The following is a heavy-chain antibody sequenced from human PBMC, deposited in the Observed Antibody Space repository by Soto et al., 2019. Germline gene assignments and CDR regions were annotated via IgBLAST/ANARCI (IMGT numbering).Heavy chain of an antibody. Sequence: ASVKVSCKASGGTFSSYAISWVRQAPGQGLEWMGGIIPIFGTANYAQKFQGRVTITADESTSTAYMELSSLRSEDTAVYYCAREHCSGGSCYSSLNWFDPWGQGTLVTVSS. D-gene: IGHD2-15*01. V-gene: IGHV1-69*13. CDR1: GGTFSSYA. CDR3: AREHCSGGSCYSSLNWFDP. CDR2: IIPIFGTA. J-gene: IGHJ5*02.